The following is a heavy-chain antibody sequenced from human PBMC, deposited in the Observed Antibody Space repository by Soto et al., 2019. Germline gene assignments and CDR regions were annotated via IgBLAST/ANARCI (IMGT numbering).Heavy chain of an antibody. Sequence: QLQLQESGPGLVKPSETLSLTCAVSGGSISSRSYYWGWIRQPPGKGLEWIGSIYYSGSTYYNPSLRSRVTMSVDTSKNQFSLKLTSVTAADTAVYYCARRDGTGWYYFDYWGQGTLVTVSS. D-gene: IGHD6-19*01. CDR2: IYYSGST. J-gene: IGHJ4*02. CDR1: GGSISSRSYY. CDR3: ARRDGTGWYYFDY. V-gene: IGHV4-39*01.